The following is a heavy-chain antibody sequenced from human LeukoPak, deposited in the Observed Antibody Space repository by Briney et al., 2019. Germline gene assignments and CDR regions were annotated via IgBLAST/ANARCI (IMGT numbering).Heavy chain of an antibody. CDR2: IGSGGYT. D-gene: IGHD7-27*01. CDR1: GFPLGDYD. J-gene: IGHJ4*01. Sequence: PGGSLRLSCVASGFPLGDYDITWVRQTPGKGLEYVSSIGSGGYTFYAGSVRGRFSISRDISQNTVFLQMNSLRAEDTAIYFCAKKLPGASFHFDFWGQGTRVSVSS. V-gene: IGHV3-23*01. CDR3: AKKLPGASFHFDF.